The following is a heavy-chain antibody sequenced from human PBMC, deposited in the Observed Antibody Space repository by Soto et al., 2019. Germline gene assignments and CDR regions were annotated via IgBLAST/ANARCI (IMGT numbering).Heavy chain of an antibody. V-gene: IGHV3-11*01. CDR1: GFTFSDYY. CDR2: ISSSGTTI. J-gene: IGHJ4*02. Sequence: QGQLVESGGGLVKPGGSLRLSCAASGFTFSDYYMSWIRQVPGKGLEWLSYISSSGTTIYYADSVKGRFTISRDNGKNSLYLQMNSLIAEDTAVYYCAREPRLRWTDYWGQGTLVSVSS. CDR3: AREPRLRWTDY. D-gene: IGHD4-17*01.